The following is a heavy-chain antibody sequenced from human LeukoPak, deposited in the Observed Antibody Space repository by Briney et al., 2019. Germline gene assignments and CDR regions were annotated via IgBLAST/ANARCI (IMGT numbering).Heavy chain of an antibody. Sequence: SETLSLTCTVSGGSISSSSYYWGWIRQPPGKGLEWIGSIYYSGSTYYNPSLESRVTISVDTSKNQFSLKLSSVTAADTAVYYCARDIAVVPAAMEWSWFDPWGQGTLVTVSS. CDR2: IYYSGST. D-gene: IGHD2-2*01. CDR3: ARDIAVVPAAMEWSWFDP. J-gene: IGHJ5*02. CDR1: GGSISSSSYY. V-gene: IGHV4-39*07.